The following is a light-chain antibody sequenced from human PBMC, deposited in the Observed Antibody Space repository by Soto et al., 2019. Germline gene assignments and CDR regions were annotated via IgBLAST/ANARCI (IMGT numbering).Light chain of an antibody. CDR3: CSYTRSGTLI. Sequence: QSALTQPASVSGSPGQSITISCVGTSGDIGDYNYVSWYQQHPGKVPKVIIYDVSHRPSGVSYRFSGTKSGNTASLTVSGLQAEDEADYYCCSYTRSGTLIFATGTKVTVL. CDR1: SGDIGDYNY. CDR2: DVS. J-gene: IGLJ1*01. V-gene: IGLV2-14*01.